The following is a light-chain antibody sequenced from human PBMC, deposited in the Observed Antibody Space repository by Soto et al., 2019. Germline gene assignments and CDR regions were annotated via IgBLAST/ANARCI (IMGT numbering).Light chain of an antibody. Sequence: QSALTQPASVSGSPGQSITISCTGTSSDVGGYDYVSWFQQHPGKAPKLMIYDVSNRPSGVSNRFSGSKSGNTASLTISGLQAEDEADYYCISFTSISTLRVFGGGTKLTVL. CDR2: DVS. J-gene: IGLJ2*01. CDR3: ISFTSISTLRV. V-gene: IGLV2-14*01. CDR1: SSDVGGYDY.